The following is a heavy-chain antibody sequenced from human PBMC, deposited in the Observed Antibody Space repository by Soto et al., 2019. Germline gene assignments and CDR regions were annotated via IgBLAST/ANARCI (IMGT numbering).Heavy chain of an antibody. D-gene: IGHD6-19*01. CDR2: IWSDGNDK. CDR1: GFTFSTFA. V-gene: IGHV3-33*06. Sequence: PGGSLRLSCTTSGFTFSTFALHWVRQAPGKGLEWVAIIWSDGNDKDYADSVKGRFIISRDNSKNTLYLQMNSLRAEDTAVYYCANSDWFDPWGQGTLVTVSS. J-gene: IGHJ5*02. CDR3: ANSDWFDP.